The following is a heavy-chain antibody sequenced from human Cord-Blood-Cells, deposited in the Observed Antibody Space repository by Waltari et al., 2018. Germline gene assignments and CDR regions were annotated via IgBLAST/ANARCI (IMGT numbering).Heavy chain of an antibody. CDR3: ARERMYSGSYDAFDI. CDR1: GGTSSSYA. CDR2: IIPIFGTA. J-gene: IGHJ3*02. Sequence: QAQPVQSGAEVNMPGSSVKVSCKAPGGTSSSYASSWLRQAHGQGLEWMGGIIPIFGTANYAQKFQGRVTITADESTSTAYMELSSLRSEDTAVYYCARERMYSGSYDAFDIWGQGTMVTVSS. V-gene: IGHV1-69*01. D-gene: IGHD1-26*01.